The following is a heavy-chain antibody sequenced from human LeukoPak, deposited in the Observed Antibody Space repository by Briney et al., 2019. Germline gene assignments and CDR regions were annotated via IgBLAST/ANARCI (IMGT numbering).Heavy chain of an antibody. Sequence: GASVKVSCKASGYTFTSYGISWVRQAPGQGLEWMGWISAYNGNTNYAQKLQGRVTMTTDTSTSTAYMELRSLRSDDTAVYYCATGEVTFAIWDISPTFDYWGQGTLVTVSS. CDR2: ISAYNGNT. CDR1: GYTFTSYG. D-gene: IGHD3-16*02. CDR3: ATGEVTFAIWDISPTFDY. J-gene: IGHJ4*02. V-gene: IGHV1-18*01.